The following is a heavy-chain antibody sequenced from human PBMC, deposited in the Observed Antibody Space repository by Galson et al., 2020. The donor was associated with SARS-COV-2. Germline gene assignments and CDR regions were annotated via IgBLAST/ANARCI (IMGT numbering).Heavy chain of an antibody. CDR1: GYTFTSYG. D-gene: IGHD2-15*01. J-gene: IGHJ6*02. CDR2: ISAYNGNT. CDR3: ARDSLGYCSGGSCHYYYYGMDV. Sequence: ASVKVSCKASGYTFTSYGISWVRQAPGQGLEWMGWISAYNGNTNYAQKLQGRVTMTTDTSTSTAYMELRSLRSDDTAVYYCARDSLGYCSGGSCHYYYYGMDVWGQVTTVTVSS. V-gene: IGHV1-18*01.